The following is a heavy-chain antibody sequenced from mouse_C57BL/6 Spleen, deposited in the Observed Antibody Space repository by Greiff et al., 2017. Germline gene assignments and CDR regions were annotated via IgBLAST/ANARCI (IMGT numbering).Heavy chain of an antibody. V-gene: IGHV1-61*01. J-gene: IGHJ3*01. CDR1: GYTFTSYW. Sequence: QVQLQQSGAELVRPGSSVKLSCKASGYTFTSYWMDWVKQRPGQGLEWIGNIYPSDSETHYNQKFKDKATLTVDKSSSTAYMQRSSLTSEDSAVYYCARGGYYSNYGGFAYWGQGTLVTVSA. CDR2: IYPSDSET. D-gene: IGHD2-5*01. CDR3: ARGGYYSNYGGFAY.